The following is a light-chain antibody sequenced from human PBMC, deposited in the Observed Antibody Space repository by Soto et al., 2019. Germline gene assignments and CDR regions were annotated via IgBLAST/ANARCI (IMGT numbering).Light chain of an antibody. Sequence: QSALTQPPSASGSPGQSVTISCTGTSSDVGGYNYVSWYQQHPGKAPKLMIYVVSKRPSGVPDRFSGSKSGNTASLTVSGLQAEDEADYYCSSYAGSPPHVVFGGGTKLTVL. J-gene: IGLJ2*01. CDR1: SSDVGGYNY. V-gene: IGLV2-8*01. CDR2: VVS. CDR3: SSYAGSPPHVV.